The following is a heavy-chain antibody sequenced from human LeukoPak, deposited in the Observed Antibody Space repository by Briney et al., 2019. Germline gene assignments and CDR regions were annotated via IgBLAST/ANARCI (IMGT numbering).Heavy chain of an antibody. CDR2: IYSGGST. D-gene: IGHD1-26*01. J-gene: IGHJ6*02. Sequence: GGSLRLSCAASGFTFSSCSMNWVRQAPGKGLEWVSVIYSGGSTYYADSVKGRFTISRDNSKNTLYLQMNSLRAEDTAVYYCARDLGGSYYYGMDVWGQGTTVTVSS. CDR1: GFTFSSCS. CDR3: ARDLGGSYYYGMDV. V-gene: IGHV3-66*01.